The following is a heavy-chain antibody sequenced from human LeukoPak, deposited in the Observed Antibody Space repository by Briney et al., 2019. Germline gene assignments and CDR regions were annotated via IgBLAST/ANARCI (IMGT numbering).Heavy chain of an antibody. Sequence: PGGSLRLSCAASGLTFSSYGMHWVRQAPGKGLEWVAVISYDGSNKYYADSVKGRFTISRDNSKNTLYLQMNSLRAEDTAVYYCAKDGRILWFGELWGDAFDIWGQGTMVTVSS. CDR1: GLTFSSYG. D-gene: IGHD3-10*01. J-gene: IGHJ3*02. CDR3: AKDGRILWFGELWGDAFDI. V-gene: IGHV3-30*18. CDR2: ISYDGSNK.